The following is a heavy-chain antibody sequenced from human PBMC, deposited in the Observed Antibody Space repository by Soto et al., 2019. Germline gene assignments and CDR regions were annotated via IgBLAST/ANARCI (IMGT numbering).Heavy chain of an antibody. Sequence: GASVKVSCKASGGTFSSYAISWVRQAPGQGLEWMGGIIPIFGTANYAQKFQGRATITADESTSTAYMELSSLRSEDTAVYYCARDPPLLSSSEDYYGMDVWGQGTTVTVSS. CDR1: GGTFSSYA. J-gene: IGHJ6*02. D-gene: IGHD6-6*01. CDR3: ARDPPLLSSSEDYYGMDV. CDR2: IIPIFGTA. V-gene: IGHV1-69*13.